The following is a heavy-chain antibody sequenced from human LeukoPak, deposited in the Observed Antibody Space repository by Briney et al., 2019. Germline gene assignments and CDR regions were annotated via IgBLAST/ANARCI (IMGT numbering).Heavy chain of an antibody. Sequence: ASVKVSCKVSGYTLTELSMHWVRQAPGKGLEWMGGFGPEDGETIYARKFQGRVTMTEDTSTDTAYMELSSLRSEDTAVYYCARSVLTRTDYYVRSDYFAFDYWGQGTLVTVSS. J-gene: IGHJ4*02. CDR3: ARSVLTRTDYYVRSDYFAFDY. D-gene: IGHD3-22*01. CDR1: GYTLTELS. V-gene: IGHV1-24*01. CDR2: FGPEDGET.